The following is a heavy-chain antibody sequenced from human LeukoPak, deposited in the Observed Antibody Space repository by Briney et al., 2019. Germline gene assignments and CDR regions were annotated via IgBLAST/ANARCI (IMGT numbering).Heavy chain of an antibody. Sequence: SETLSLTCTVSGGSISSYYWSWIRQPPGKGLEWIGYIYYSGSTNYNPSLKSRVTISADTSKNQFSLKLSSVTAADTAVYYCARAPGLSSAFDIWGQGTMVTVSS. D-gene: IGHD3-3*02. CDR1: GGSISSYY. CDR2: IYYSGST. CDR3: ARAPGLSSAFDI. V-gene: IGHV4-59*01. J-gene: IGHJ3*02.